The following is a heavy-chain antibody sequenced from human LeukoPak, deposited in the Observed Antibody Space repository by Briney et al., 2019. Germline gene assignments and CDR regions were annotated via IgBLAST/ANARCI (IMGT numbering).Heavy chain of an antibody. D-gene: IGHD3-3*01. CDR1: GYTFTGYY. J-gene: IGHJ4*02. Sequence: GASVKVSCKASGYTFTGYYMHWVRQAPGQGLEWMGWINPNSGGTNYAQKFQGRVTMTRDTSISTAYMELSRLRSDDTAVYYCARDPRAYYDFWSGYGKNLWFDYWGQGTLVTVSS. CDR3: ARDPRAYYDFWSGYGKNLWFDY. CDR2: INPNSGGT. V-gene: IGHV1-2*02.